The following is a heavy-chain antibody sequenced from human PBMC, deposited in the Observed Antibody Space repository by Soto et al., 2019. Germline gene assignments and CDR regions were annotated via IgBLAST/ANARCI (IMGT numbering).Heavy chain of an antibody. V-gene: IGHV4-59*01. D-gene: IGHD2-2*01. J-gene: IGHJ3*02. CDR1: GGSFISYF. Sequence: SETLSLTCTVSGGSFISYFWTWVRQSPGKGLQWIGYIHYSGNTNYNPPLKSRLSMSVDTSKNQFSLRLTSVTAADTAVYYCARMNQLAPKRNAFDIWGLGTMVTVSS. CDR3: ARMNQLAPKRNAFDI. CDR2: IHYSGNT.